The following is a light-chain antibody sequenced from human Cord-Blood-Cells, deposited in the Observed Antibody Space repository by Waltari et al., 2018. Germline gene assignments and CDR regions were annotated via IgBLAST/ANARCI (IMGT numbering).Light chain of an antibody. CDR3: QQYGSSIFT. Sequence: EIVLTQSPGTLSLSPGERATLSCRASQSVSSSYLAWYQQKPGQAPRLLIYGASSRATGIPDRFSGSWSGTDFTLTISRLEPEDFAVYYCQQYGSSIFTFGPGTKVDIK. CDR1: QSVSSSY. V-gene: IGKV3-20*01. CDR2: GAS. J-gene: IGKJ3*01.